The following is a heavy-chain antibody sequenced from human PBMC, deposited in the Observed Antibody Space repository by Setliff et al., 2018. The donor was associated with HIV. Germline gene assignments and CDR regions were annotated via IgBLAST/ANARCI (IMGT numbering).Heavy chain of an antibody. V-gene: IGHV3-21*04. Sequence: PGGSLRLSCAASRFTFSSYSMNWVRQAPGKGLEWVSSITSSSSYKYYADSVKGRFTISRDNSKNTLYLQMNSLRAEDTAVYYCARSPYYYDSGGYPPDYWGQGTLVTVSS. CDR1: RFTFSSYS. CDR2: ITSSSSYK. CDR3: ARSPYYYDSGGYPPDY. D-gene: IGHD3-22*01. J-gene: IGHJ4*02.